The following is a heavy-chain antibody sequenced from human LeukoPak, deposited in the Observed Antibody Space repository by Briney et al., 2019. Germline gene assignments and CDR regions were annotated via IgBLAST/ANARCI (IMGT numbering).Heavy chain of an antibody. CDR1: GFTFSSYS. J-gene: IGHJ4*02. CDR2: ISSSSYI. D-gene: IGHD1-7*01. V-gene: IGHV3-21*01. CDR3: ANTFGVPTGTTDY. Sequence: GGSLRLSCAASGFTFSSYSMNWVRQAPGKGLEWVSSISSSSYIYYADSVKGRFTISRDNAKNSLYLQMNSLRAEDTAVYYCANTFGVPTGTTDYRGQGTLVTVSS.